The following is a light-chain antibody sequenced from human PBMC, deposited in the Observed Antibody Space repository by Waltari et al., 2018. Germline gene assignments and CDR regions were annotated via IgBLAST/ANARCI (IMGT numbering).Light chain of an antibody. CDR1: HPNTGTNF. Sequence: QSVLTQSPSVSETPGQKITISCSGSHPNTGTNFVTWYQQGPGTAPKLLIYENSQRPTGVPDRFSASKSGTSASLAISGLQSQDEADYYCAAWDDGLRGPAFGGGTKVTVL. V-gene: IGLV1-47*01. J-gene: IGLJ2*01. CDR3: AAWDDGLRGPA. CDR2: ENS.